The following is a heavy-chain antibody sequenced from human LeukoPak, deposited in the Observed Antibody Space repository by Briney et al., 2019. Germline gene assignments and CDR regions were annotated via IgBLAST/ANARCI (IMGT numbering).Heavy chain of an antibody. D-gene: IGHD3-3*01. Sequence: SETLSLTCAVSGYSISSDNYWVWIRQPPGQGLEWTGGIYHSGSTYYNPSLKSRVTMSVDTSKNQFSLTLSSVTAADTAVYYCARGLENDFWSGNYSDGFDIWGQGTMVTVSS. V-gene: IGHV4-38-2*01. CDR3: ARGLENDFWSGNYSDGFDI. J-gene: IGHJ3*02. CDR2: IYHSGST. CDR1: GYSISSDNY.